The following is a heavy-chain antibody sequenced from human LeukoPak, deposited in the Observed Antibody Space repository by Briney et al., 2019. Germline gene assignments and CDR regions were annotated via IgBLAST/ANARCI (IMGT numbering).Heavy chain of an antibody. D-gene: IGHD3-16*01. CDR3: ARALGSEGITIDY. CDR1: GFTFSSYG. Sequence: PGRSLRLSCAASGFTFSSYGMHWVRQAPGKGLEWVAVIWYDGSNKYYADSVKGRFTISRDNSKNTRYLQMNSLRAEDTAVYYCARALGSEGITIDYWGQGTLVTVSS. CDR2: IWYDGSNK. V-gene: IGHV3-33*01. J-gene: IGHJ4*02.